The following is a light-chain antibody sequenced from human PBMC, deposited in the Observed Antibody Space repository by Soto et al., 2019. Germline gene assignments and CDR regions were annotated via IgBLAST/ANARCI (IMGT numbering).Light chain of an antibody. Sequence: QSVLTQPRSVSGSPGQSVTISCTGTSSDVGTYNYVSWYQQHPGKAPKVMISDVSERPSGVPDRFSGSKSGNTASLTISGLQAEDEADYYCCSYAGSPRYVFGTGTKLTVL. V-gene: IGLV2-11*01. J-gene: IGLJ1*01. CDR1: SSDVGTYNY. CDR2: DVS. CDR3: CSYAGSPRYV.